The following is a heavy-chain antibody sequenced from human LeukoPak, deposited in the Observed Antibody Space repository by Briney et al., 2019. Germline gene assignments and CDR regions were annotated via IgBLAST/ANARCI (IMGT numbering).Heavy chain of an antibody. J-gene: IGHJ4*02. CDR1: GFTVSSNY. CDR2: IYSGGST. V-gene: IGHV3-66*02. Sequence: PGGSLRLSCAASGFTVSSNYMSWVRQAPGKGLEWVSVIYSGGSTYYADSVKGRFTISRDNSRNTLYLQMNSLRAKDTAAYYCAREIRLLTGYPAYYFDYWGQGTLVTVSS. CDR3: AREIRLLTGYPAYYFDY. D-gene: IGHD3-9*01.